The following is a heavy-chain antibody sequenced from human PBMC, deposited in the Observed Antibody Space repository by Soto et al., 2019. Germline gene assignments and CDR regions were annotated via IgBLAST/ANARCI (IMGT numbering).Heavy chain of an antibody. D-gene: IGHD6-13*01. CDR2: INAGNGNT. CDR1: XXTXTXXA. Sequence: SVKXSCXXXXXTXTXXAXXWVXQAPGQRLEWMGWINAGNGNTKYSQKFQGRVTITRDTSASTAYMELSSLRSEDTAVYYCAREEQQLAHYYYGMDVWGQGTTVTVSS. CDR3: AREEQQLAHYYYGMDV. V-gene: IGHV1-3*01. J-gene: IGHJ6*02.